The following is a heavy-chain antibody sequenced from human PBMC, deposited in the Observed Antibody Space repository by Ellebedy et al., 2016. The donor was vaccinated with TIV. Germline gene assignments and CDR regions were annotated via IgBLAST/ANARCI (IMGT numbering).Heavy chain of an antibody. CDR3: AKGRGGGSDSSAPRYYFDY. J-gene: IGHJ4*02. CDR1: GFTFDNFA. D-gene: IGHD3-22*01. V-gene: IGHV3-23*01. CDR2: ITGSGDRT. Sequence: PSETLSLTCATSGFTFDNFAMRWFRHAPGKGLEWVSAITGSGDRTFYADSVKGRFTVSRATSKNPLYLQMNSLRAEDTAVYYCAKGRGGGSDSSAPRYYFDYWGLGTLVTVSS.